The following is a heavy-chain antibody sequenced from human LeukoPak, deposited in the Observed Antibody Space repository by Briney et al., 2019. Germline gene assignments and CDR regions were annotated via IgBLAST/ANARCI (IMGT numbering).Heavy chain of an antibody. CDR1: GGSFSGYY. Sequence: KTSETLSLTCAVYGGSFSGYYWSWIRQPPGKGLEWIGEINHSGSTNYNPSLKSRVTISVDTSKNQFSLKLSSVTAADTAVYYCARFRRWWYFDYWCQGTLVTVSS. J-gene: IGHJ4*02. CDR3: ARFRRWWYFDY. CDR2: INHSGST. D-gene: IGHD2-15*01. V-gene: IGHV4-34*01.